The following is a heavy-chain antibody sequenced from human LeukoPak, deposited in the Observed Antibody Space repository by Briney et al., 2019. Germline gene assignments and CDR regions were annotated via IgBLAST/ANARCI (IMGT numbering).Heavy chain of an antibody. CDR2: IIPVLGVA. V-gene: IGHV1-69*04. D-gene: IGHD3-3*01. CDR1: GGIFSTYA. J-gene: IGHJ4*02. CDR3: ATGIGTLWSGYYHDF. Sequence: SVNVSCKASGGIFSTYALSWVRQPPGQGHEWMGRIIPVLGVANYAQKFQGRVTISAGISTSTAYMEVRSLRSEDTAVYYCATGIGTLWSGYYHDFWGQGTLVTVSP.